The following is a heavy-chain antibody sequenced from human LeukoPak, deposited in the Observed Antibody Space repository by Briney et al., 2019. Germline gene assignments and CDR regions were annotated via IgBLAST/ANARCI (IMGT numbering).Heavy chain of an antibody. V-gene: IGHV4-39*07. D-gene: IGHD3-10*01. CDR1: GGSISSISSNNYH. J-gene: IGHJ3*02. CDR3: ARDLRYGSGSYSQDNDAFDI. CDR2: IYYSGST. Sequence: SETLSLTCIVSGGSISSISSNNYHWGWIRQPPGKGLEWIGSIYYSGSTYYNPSLKSRVTISVDTSKNQFSLKLSSVTAADTAVYYCARDLRYGSGSYSQDNDAFDIWGQGTMVTVSS.